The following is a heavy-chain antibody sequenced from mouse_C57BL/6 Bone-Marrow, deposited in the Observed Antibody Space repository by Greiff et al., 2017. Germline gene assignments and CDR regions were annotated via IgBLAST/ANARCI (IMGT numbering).Heavy chain of an antibody. CDR3: ARCPPSPDWYFDV. CDR2: INPSNGGT. V-gene: IGHV1-53*01. CDR1: GYTFTSYW. Sequence: VQLQQSGTELVKPGASVKLSCKASGYTFTSYWMHWVKQRPGQGLEWIGNINPSNGGTNYNEKFKSKATLTVDKSSSTAYMQLSSLTSEDSAVYYCARCPPSPDWYFDVWGTGTTVTVSS. J-gene: IGHJ1*03.